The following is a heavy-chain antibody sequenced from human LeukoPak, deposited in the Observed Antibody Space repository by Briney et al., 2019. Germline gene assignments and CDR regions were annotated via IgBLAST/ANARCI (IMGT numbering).Heavy chain of an antibody. CDR2: INPNSGGT. V-gene: IGHV1-2*02. D-gene: IGHD3-10*01. CDR3: ARGSLGQNWFDP. J-gene: IGHJ5*02. Sequence: ASVKVSCKASGYTFTGYYMHWVRQAPGQGLEWMGWINPNSGGTSYAQKFQGRVTMTRDTSISTAYMELSRLRSDDTAVYYCARGSLGQNWFDPWGQGTLVTVSS. CDR1: GYTFTGYY.